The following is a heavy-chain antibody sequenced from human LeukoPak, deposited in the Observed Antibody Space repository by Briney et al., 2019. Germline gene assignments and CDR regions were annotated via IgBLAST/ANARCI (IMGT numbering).Heavy chain of an antibody. D-gene: IGHD1-14*01. V-gene: IGHV3-9*01. CDR2: ISWNGGSI. CDR3: AKDLGYRKYYFYYGMDV. CDR1: GFNFSDYA. J-gene: IGHJ6*02. Sequence: GGSLRLSCVATGFNFSDYAMHWVRQVPGTGLEWVSGISWNGGSIAYADSVKGRFTISRDNAKHSLHLEMSSLRAGDTALYYCAKDLGYRKYYFYYGMDVWGQGTTVTVSS.